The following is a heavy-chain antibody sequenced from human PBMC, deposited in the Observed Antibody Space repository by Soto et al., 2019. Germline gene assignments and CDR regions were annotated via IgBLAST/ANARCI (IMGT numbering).Heavy chain of an antibody. J-gene: IGHJ4*02. D-gene: IGHD3-10*01. V-gene: IGHV3-30-3*01. CDR3: AREEAITMVRGVIDY. CDR2: ISYDGSNK. Sequence: QVPLVESGGGVVQPGRSLRLSCAASGFTCSSYAMHGVRRAPGKGLEWVAVISYDGSNKYYADSVKGRFTISRDNSKNTLYLQMNSLRAEDTAVYYCAREEAITMVRGVIDYWGQGTLVTVSS. CDR1: GFTCSSYA.